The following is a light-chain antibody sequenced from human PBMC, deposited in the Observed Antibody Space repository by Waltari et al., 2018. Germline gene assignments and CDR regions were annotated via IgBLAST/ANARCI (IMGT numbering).Light chain of an antibody. Sequence: QLVLTQSPSAYASLGASVKLTCTLSSGHSSNVIAWHQQQPGKGPRYLMKVNSDGSHSKGDEIPDRFSGSSSGAERYLTISSLQSEDEADYYCQTGGHGTWVFGGGTKLTVL. CDR2: VNSDGSH. V-gene: IGLV4-69*01. J-gene: IGLJ3*02. CDR1: SGHSSNV. CDR3: QTGGHGTWV.